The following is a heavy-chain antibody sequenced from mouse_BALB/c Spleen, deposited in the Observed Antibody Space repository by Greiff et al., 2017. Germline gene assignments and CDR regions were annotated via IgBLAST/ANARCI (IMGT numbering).Heavy chain of an antibody. Sequence: VQLQESGAELVKPGASVKLSCKASGYTFTSYYMYWVKQRPGQGLEWIGEINPSNGGTNFNEKFKSKATLTVDKSSSTAYMQLSSLTSEDSAVYYCAKYRYDLDYWGQGTTLTVSA. D-gene: IGHD2-14*01. J-gene: IGHJ2*01. V-gene: IGHV1S81*02. CDR2: INPSNGGT. CDR3: AKYRYDLDY. CDR1: GYTFTSYY.